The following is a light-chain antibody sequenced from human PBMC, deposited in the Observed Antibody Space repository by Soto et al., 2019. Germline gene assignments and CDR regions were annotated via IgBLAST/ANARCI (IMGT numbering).Light chain of an antibody. CDR2: EVS. V-gene: IGLV2-8*01. CDR3: SSYAGSNPDVV. CDR1: SSDVGGYNY. Sequence: QSALTQPPSASGSLGQSVTISCTGTSSDVGGYNYVSWYQKHPGKAPKLIIYEVSERPSGVPDRFSGTKSGNTASLSVSGLQAEDEADYYCSSYAGSNPDVVFGGGTQLTVL. J-gene: IGLJ2*01.